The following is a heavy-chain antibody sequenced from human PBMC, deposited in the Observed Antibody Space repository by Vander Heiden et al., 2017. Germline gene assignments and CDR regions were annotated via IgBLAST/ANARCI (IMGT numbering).Heavy chain of an antibody. CDR3: ARDSFSSSWYERHHWYFDL. D-gene: IGHD6-13*01. Sequence: EVQLVESGGGLVKPGGSLRLSCAASGFTFSSYSMNWVRQAPGKGLEWVSSISSSSSYIYYADSVKGRFTISRDNAKNSLYLQMNSLRAEDTAVYYCARDSFSSSWYERHHWYFDLWGRGTLVTVSS. J-gene: IGHJ2*01. V-gene: IGHV3-21*01. CDR2: ISSSSSYI. CDR1: GFTFSSYS.